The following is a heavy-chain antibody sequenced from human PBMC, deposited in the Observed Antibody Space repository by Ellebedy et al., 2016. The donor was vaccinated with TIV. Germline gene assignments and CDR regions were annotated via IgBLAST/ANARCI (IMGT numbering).Heavy chain of an antibody. J-gene: IGHJ6*03. CDR2: ISAYNGDI. CDR1: GYTFTSFC. Sequence: ASVKVSXXASGYTFTSFCLSWVRQAPGQRLEWMGWISAYNGDINYAQNFQGRVAMTTDTATSTVYVDLRSLRSDDTAVYYCARVSVDVVIGYHYFYMDIWGKGTTVTVSS. D-gene: IGHD6-6*01. V-gene: IGHV1-18*01. CDR3: ARVSVDVVIGYHYFYMDI.